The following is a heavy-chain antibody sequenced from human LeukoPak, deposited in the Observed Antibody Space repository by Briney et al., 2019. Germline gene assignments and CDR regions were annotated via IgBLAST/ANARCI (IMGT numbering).Heavy chain of an antibody. J-gene: IGHJ4*02. V-gene: IGHV3-30*18. CDR2: ISYDGSNK. CDR3: AKDLGNPAGYFDY. Sequence: GGSLRLSCAAPGFTFSSYGMHWVRQAPGKGLEWVAVISYDGSNKYYADSVKGRFTISRDNSKNTLYLQMNSLRAEDTAVYYCAKDLGNPAGYFDYWGQGTLVTVSS. CDR1: GFTFSSYG. D-gene: IGHD6-19*01.